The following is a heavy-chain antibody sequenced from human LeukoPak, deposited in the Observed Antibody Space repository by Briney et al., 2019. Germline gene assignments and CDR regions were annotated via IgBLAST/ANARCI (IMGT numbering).Heavy chain of an antibody. J-gene: IGHJ5*02. CDR3: ARGGDNSSGYSSWFDP. V-gene: IGHV1-2*02. CDR1: GYTFTGYY. D-gene: IGHD3-22*01. CDR2: ISPNSGGT. Sequence: ASVKVSCKASGYTFTGYYMHWVRQAPGQGLEWMGWISPNSGGTNYAQKFQGRVTMTRDTSISTAYMELSRLRSDDTAVYYCARGGDNSSGYSSWFDPWGQGTLATVSS.